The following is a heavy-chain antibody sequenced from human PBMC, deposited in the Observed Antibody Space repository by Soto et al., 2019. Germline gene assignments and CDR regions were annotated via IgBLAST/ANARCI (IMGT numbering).Heavy chain of an antibody. V-gene: IGHV4-59*01. J-gene: IGHJ4*02. CDR1: GGSISSYY. CDR3: ARGGGILDF. Sequence: QVQLQESGPGLVKPSETLSLTCTVSGGSISSYYWSWIRQPAGKGLEWIGYIHYSGGTNYNPSLNRRVTMSVDTSNNQFSLKLSSVTAADKAVYYCARGGGILDFWGQGTLVTVSS. CDR2: IHYSGGT. D-gene: IGHD1-26*01.